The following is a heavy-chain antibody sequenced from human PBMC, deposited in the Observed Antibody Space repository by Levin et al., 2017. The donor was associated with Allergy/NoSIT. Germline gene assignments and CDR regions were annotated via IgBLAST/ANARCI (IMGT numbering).Heavy chain of an antibody. J-gene: IGHJ3*02. D-gene: IGHD3-10*01. Sequence: ASVKVSCKSSGYTFTVYYIHWVRLAPGQGLEWMGWINPNSGATKYAQKFQGRVTMARDTSISTAYMELTRLESDDTAVFYCARGGQVRDVISAVDIWGQGTMVTVSS. CDR1: GYTFTVYY. V-gene: IGHV1-2*02. CDR2: INPNSGAT. CDR3: ARGGQVRDVISAVDI.